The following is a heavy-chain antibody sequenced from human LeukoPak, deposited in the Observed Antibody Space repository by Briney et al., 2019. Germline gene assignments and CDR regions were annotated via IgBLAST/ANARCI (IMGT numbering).Heavy chain of an antibody. V-gene: IGHV1-69*05. CDR1: GGTFSSYA. Sequence: ASVKVSCKASGGTFSSYAISWVRQAPGQGLEWMGGIIPIFGTANYTQRFQGRVTMTRDTSTSTVYMELSSLRSEDTAVYYCARDRNDYYYGMDVWGQGTTVTVSS. CDR2: IIPIFGTA. J-gene: IGHJ6*02. CDR3: ARDRNDYYYGMDV.